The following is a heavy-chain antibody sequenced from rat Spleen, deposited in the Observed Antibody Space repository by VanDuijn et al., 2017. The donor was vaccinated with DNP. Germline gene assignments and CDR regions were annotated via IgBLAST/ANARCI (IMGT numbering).Heavy chain of an antibody. CDR2: ISTGRGTT. CDR3: ARHMDTGPYYAMDV. Sequence: EVQLVESGGGLVQPGRSLRLSCAASGFSISNYNMAWVRQAPKKGLEWVASISTGRGTTYYRDSVTGRLTISRDNAKNTLYLQVDSLRSDDTATYYCARHMDTGPYYAMDVWGQGISVTVSS. J-gene: IGHJ4*01. V-gene: IGHV5S23*01. CDR1: GFSISNYN. D-gene: IGHD4-1*01.